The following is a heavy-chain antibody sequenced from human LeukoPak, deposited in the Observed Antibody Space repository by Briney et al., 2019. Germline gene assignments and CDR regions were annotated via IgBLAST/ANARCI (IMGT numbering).Heavy chain of an antibody. CDR2: IYSGGST. J-gene: IGHJ3*02. CDR3: ASSITIFGVVINDAFDI. CDR1: GFTFSSYW. Sequence: GGSLRLSCAASGFTFSSYWMHWVRQVPGKGLEWVSVIYSGGSTYYADSVKGRFTISRDNSKNTLYLQMNSLRAEDTAVYYCASSITIFGVVINDAFDIWGQGTMVTVSS. D-gene: IGHD3-3*01. V-gene: IGHV3-66*01.